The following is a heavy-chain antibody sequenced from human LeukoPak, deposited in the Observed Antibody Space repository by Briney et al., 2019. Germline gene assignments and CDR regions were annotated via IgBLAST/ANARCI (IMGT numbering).Heavy chain of an antibody. CDR1: GGTFSSYA. V-gene: IGHV1-69*04. J-gene: IGHJ4*02. CDR2: IIPILGIA. Sequence: GASVKVSCKASGGTFSSYAISWVRQAPGQGLEWMGRIIPILGIANYAQKFQGRVTITADKSTSTAYMELSSLRSEDTAVYYCARGGIVAAGDYWGQGTPVTVSS. CDR3: ARGGIVAAGDY. D-gene: IGHD6-13*01.